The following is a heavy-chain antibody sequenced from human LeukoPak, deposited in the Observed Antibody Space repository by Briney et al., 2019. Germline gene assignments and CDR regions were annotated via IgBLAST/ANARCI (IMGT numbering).Heavy chain of an antibody. V-gene: IGHV4-59*01. CDR2: IYYIGNT. CDR3: ARASRSSGLDY. J-gene: IGHJ4*02. Sequence: SETLSLTCTISGGSIGSYFWNWIRQPPGEGLEWIGCIYYIGNTNYNPSLKSRVTISVDTSKNQFSLRLSSVTAADTAVYYCARASRSSGLDYWGQGTLVTVSS. CDR1: GGSIGSYF.